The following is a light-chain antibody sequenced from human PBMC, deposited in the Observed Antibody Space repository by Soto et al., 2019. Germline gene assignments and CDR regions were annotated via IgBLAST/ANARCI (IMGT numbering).Light chain of an antibody. CDR2: IKSDGGH. CDR1: SGHSFYA. Sequence: QSVLTQSPSASASLGASVKVTCTLSSGHSFYAIAWHQQKPEKGPRYLMMIKSDGGHIKGDGIPDRFSGSSSGAERHLSISSLQSEDEADYYCQSYDGSLTGVIFGGGTKLTVL. J-gene: IGLJ2*01. V-gene: IGLV4-69*01. CDR3: QSYDGSLTGVI.